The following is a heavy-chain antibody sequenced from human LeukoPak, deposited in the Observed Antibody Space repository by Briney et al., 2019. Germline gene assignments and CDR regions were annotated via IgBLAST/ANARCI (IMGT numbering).Heavy chain of an antibody. CDR1: GGPIRSYY. CDR3: ARTYYYYYGMDA. Sequence: PSETRSLTCNVAGGPIRSYYRSWIRQPPGKGLEWIGYIYYSGSTNYNPSLKSRVTISVDTSKNQFSLKLSSVTAADTAVYYCARTYYYYYGMDAWGQGTTVTVSS. J-gene: IGHJ6*02. V-gene: IGHV4-59*01. CDR2: IYYSGST.